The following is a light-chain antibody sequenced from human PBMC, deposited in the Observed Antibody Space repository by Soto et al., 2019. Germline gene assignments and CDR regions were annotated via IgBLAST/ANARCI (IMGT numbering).Light chain of an antibody. CDR3: SSNAGSNNLV. CDR2: EVN. J-gene: IGLJ2*01. CDR1: SSDVGSYIY. V-gene: IGLV2-8*01. Sequence: QSALTQPPSASGSPGQSVTISCTGISSDVGSYIYVSWYQQHPGKAPKLMIYEVNKRPPGVPDRFSGSMSGKTASLTVSGLQAEDEADYYCSSNAGSNNLVFGGGTKLTVL.